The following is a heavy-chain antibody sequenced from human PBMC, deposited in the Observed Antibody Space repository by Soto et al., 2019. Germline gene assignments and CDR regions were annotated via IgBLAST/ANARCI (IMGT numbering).Heavy chain of an antibody. J-gene: IGHJ4*02. Sequence: SETLSLTCTVSGGSISSSSYYWGWIRQPPGKGLEWIGSIYYSGSTYYNPSLKSRVTISVDTSKNQFSLKRSSVTAADTAVYYCASAHGSYYYFDYWGQGTLVTVSS. V-gene: IGHV4-39*07. CDR1: GGSISSSSYY. D-gene: IGHD1-26*01. CDR2: IYYSGST. CDR3: ASAHGSYYYFDY.